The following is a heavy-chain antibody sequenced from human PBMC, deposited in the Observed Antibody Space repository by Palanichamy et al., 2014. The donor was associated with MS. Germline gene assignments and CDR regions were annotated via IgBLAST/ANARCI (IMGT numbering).Heavy chain of an antibody. CDR3: ARGAMIVVAYYFDY. Sequence: QVQAGGGLGEGVVQPGRSLRLSCAASGFTFSSYAMHWVRQAPGKGLEWVAVISYDGSNKYYADSVKGRFTISRDNSKNTLYLQMNSLRADDTAVYYCARGAMIVVAYYFDYWGQGTLVTVSS. CDR1: GFTFSSYA. D-gene: IGHD3-22*01. V-gene: IGHV3-30-3*01. J-gene: IGHJ4*02. CDR2: ISYDGSNK.